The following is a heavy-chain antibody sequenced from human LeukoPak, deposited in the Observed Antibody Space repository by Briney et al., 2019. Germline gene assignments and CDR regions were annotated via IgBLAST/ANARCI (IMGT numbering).Heavy chain of an antibody. Sequence: SETLSLTCAVSGYSITSGYYWGWIRQPPGKGLEWIGSIYHSGSTYYNPSLKSRLTISVDTSKNQFSLRLSSVTAADTAVYCCVRYNNYGYYFDYWGQGTLVTVSS. CDR2: IYHSGST. D-gene: IGHD4-11*01. V-gene: IGHV4-38-2*01. CDR1: GYSITSGYY. J-gene: IGHJ4*02. CDR3: VRYNNYGYYFDY.